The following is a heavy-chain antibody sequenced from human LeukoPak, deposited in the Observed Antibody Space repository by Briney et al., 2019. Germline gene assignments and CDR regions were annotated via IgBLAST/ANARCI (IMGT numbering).Heavy chain of an antibody. CDR2: IHPNSGGT. J-gene: IGHJ4*02. D-gene: IGHD3-3*01. CDR1: EYTFTGYY. CDR3: ARDGSGLVNSDLDY. V-gene: IGHV1-2*02. Sequence: ASVKVSRKASEYTFTGYYMHWVRQPPGQGREWMGCIHPNSGGTKYAQKFQGSGTMTRDTSITTAYMELSSLRSDDTAIYYCARDGSGLVNSDLDYWGQGTLVTVSS.